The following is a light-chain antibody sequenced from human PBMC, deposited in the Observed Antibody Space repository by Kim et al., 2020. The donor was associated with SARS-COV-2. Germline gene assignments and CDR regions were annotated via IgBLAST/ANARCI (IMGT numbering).Light chain of an antibody. Sequence: VSVGDRVTITCRASQDIANSLIWYQQKPGKVPQVLIYAASTLQSGVPSRFSGSGSGTEFTLTIGSLQTEDVATYDCQKYNSAPWTFGPGTKVDIK. V-gene: IGKV1-27*01. CDR3: QKYNSAPWT. CDR1: QDIANS. CDR2: AAS. J-gene: IGKJ1*01.